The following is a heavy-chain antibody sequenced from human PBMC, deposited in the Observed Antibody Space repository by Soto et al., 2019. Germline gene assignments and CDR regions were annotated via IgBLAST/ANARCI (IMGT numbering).Heavy chain of an antibody. CDR3: ARDRRITDGMDV. Sequence: EVQLVESGGGLVQPGGSLGLSCAASGFTVSSNYMSWVRQAPGKGLEWVSVIYSGGSTYYADSVKGRFTISRDNSKNTLYLQMNSLRAEDTAVYYCARDRRITDGMDVWGQGTTVTVSS. V-gene: IGHV3-66*01. J-gene: IGHJ6*02. D-gene: IGHD3-16*01. CDR2: IYSGGST. CDR1: GFTVSSNY.